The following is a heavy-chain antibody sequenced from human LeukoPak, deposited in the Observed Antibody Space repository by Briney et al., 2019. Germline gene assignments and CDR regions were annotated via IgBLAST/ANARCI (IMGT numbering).Heavy chain of an antibody. V-gene: IGHV4-59*01. Sequence: SETLSLTCTVSGGSISSYYWSWIRQPPGKGLEWIGYIYYSGSTNYNPSLKSRVTISVDTSKNQFSLKLSSVTAADTAVYYCASDYDFWSGYPYWGQGTLVTVSS. D-gene: IGHD3-3*01. J-gene: IGHJ4*02. CDR1: GGSISSYY. CDR2: IYYSGST. CDR3: ASDYDFWSGYPY.